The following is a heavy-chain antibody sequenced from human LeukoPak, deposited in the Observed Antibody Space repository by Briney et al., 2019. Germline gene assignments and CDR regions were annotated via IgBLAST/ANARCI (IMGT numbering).Heavy chain of an antibody. CDR2: ISAYNGNT. V-gene: IGHV1-18*04. CDR1: GCTFTGYY. CDR3: ARYDFWSGSHHYYYYMDV. Sequence: GASVKVSCKASGCTFTGYYMHWVRQAPGQGLEWMGWISAYNGNTNYAQKLQGRVTMTTDTSTSTAYMELRSLRSDDTAVYYCARYDFWSGSHHYYYYMDVWGKGTTVTVSS. D-gene: IGHD3-3*01. J-gene: IGHJ6*03.